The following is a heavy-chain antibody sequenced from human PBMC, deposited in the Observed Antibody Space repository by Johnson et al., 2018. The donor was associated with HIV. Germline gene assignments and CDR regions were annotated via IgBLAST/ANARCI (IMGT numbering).Heavy chain of an antibody. CDR1: GFTFSDHY. CDR2: SRNKPNNYTT. V-gene: IGHV3-72*01. D-gene: IGHD3-16*01. Sequence: VQLVESGGGLVQPGGSLRLSCAASGFTFSDHYMDWVRQAPGKGLEWVGLSRNKPNNYTTEYAASVKGRFTISRDDSKNSLYLQMNSLKTEDTAVYYCAREGGGAFDIWGQGTMVTVSS. J-gene: IGHJ3*02. CDR3: AREGGGAFDI.